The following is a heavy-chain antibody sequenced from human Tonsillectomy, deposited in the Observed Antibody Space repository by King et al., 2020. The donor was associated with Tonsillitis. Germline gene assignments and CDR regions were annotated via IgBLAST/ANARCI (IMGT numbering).Heavy chain of an antibody. V-gene: IGHV3-30*04. J-gene: IGHJ4*02. CDR1: GFTFSSYA. D-gene: IGHD3-10*01. CDR3: AGGAGSGSYHTNRDY. CDR2: ISYDGSNK. Sequence: VQLVQSGGGVVQPGRSLRLSCAASGFTFSSYAMHWVRQAPGKGLEWVAVISYDGSNKYYADSVKGRFTISRDNSKNTLYLQMNSLRAEDTAVYYCAGGAGSGSYHTNRDYWGQGTLVTVSS.